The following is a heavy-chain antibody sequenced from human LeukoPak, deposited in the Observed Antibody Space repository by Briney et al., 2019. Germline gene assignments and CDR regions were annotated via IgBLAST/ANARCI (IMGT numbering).Heavy chain of an antibody. CDR1: GFSFSVYA. Sequence: GGSLRLSCEDSGFSFSVYALSWVRQAPGKGLEWVSSISGNSDRTYYANSVKGRFTIPRENFRNTVHLKMSSLGAEDTALYYCAKGGQDFDFWSFDHWGQGNLVIVSS. J-gene: IGHJ5*02. CDR2: ISGNSDRT. D-gene: IGHD3-3*01. V-gene: IGHV3-23*01. CDR3: AKGGQDFDFWSFDH.